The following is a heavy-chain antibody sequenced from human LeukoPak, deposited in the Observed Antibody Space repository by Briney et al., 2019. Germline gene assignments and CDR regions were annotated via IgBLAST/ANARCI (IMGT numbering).Heavy chain of an antibody. V-gene: IGHV3-23*01. Sequence: GGSLRLSCAASGFTFSSYAMSWVRQAPGKGLEWVSAISGSGGSTYHADSVKGRFTISRDNSKNTLYLQMNSLRAEDTAVYYCAKTYYGSGLPDYYFYYWGQGTLVTVSS. CDR2: ISGSGGST. CDR3: AKTYYGSGLPDYYFYY. J-gene: IGHJ4*02. D-gene: IGHD3-10*01. CDR1: GFTFSSYA.